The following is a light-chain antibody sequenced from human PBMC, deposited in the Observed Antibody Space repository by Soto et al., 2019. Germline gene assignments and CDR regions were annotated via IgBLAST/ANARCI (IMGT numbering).Light chain of an antibody. J-gene: IGKJ1*01. Sequence: EIVMMQSPATLSVSPGERATLSCRASQSISSNLAWYQQKPGQAPRLFIYGASTRATGIPARFSGSGSGTDFTLTISRLEPEDFAVYYCQQYGSSPRTFGQGTKVDIK. CDR3: QQYGSSPRT. V-gene: IGKV3D-15*02. CDR1: QSISSN. CDR2: GAS.